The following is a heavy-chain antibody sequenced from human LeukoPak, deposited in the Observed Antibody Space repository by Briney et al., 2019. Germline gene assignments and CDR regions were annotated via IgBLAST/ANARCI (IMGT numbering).Heavy chain of an antibody. CDR1: GYTFTSYD. J-gene: IGHJ6*03. CDR2: MNPNSGNT. D-gene: IGHD3-3*01. Sequence: ASVKVSCRASGYTFTSYDINWVRQATGRGLEWLGWMNPNSGNTGYAQKFQGRVTITRNTSISTAYMELSSLRSEDTAVYYCARGTSYYDFWSGYARDYYYMDVWGKGTTVTVSS. V-gene: IGHV1-8*03. CDR3: ARGTSYYDFWSGYARDYYYMDV.